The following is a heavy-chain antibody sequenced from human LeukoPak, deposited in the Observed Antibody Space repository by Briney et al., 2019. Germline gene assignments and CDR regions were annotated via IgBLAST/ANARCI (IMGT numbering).Heavy chain of an antibody. V-gene: IGHV7-4-1*02. D-gene: IGHD1-7*01. CDR1: GYTFTNYA. Sequence: ASVKVFCKASGYTFTNYAINWVRQAPGQGLEWMGWINTNTGNPTYAQGFTGRFVFSLDTSVSTAYLQISSLKAEDTAVYYCASRIGGELPYWGQGTLVTVSS. CDR2: INTNTGNP. CDR3: ASRIGGELPY. J-gene: IGHJ4*02.